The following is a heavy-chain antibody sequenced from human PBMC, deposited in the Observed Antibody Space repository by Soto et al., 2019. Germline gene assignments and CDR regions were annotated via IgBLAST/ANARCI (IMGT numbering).Heavy chain of an antibody. Sequence: ASVKVSCKASGGTFSSYAISWVRQAPGQGLEWMGGIIPIFGTANYAQKFQGRVTITADESTSTAYMELSSLRSEDTAVYYCARGGSCSSTSCYRGYYYYYYGMDVWGQGTTVTVSS. CDR2: IIPIFGTA. CDR3: ARGGSCSSTSCYRGYYYYYYGMDV. V-gene: IGHV1-69*13. J-gene: IGHJ6*02. D-gene: IGHD2-2*01. CDR1: GGTFSSYA.